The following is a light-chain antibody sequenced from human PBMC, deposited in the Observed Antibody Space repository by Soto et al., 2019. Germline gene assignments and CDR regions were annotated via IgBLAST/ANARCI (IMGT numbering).Light chain of an antibody. CDR3: ATWDSSLSAVV. CDR2: DNN. Sequence: QSVLTQPPSVSAAPGQRVTISCSGSSSNIGSNYVSWYQQLPGTAPKLLIYDNNKRPSGSPDRFSGSKSGTSATLGITGLQTGDEGDYFCATWDSSLSAVVFGGGTKLTVL. V-gene: IGLV1-51*01. CDR1: SSNIGSNY. J-gene: IGLJ2*01.